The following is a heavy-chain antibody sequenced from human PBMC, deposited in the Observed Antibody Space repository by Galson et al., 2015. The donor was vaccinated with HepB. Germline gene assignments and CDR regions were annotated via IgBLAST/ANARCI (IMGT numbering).Heavy chain of an antibody. D-gene: IGHD3-22*01. Sequence: QSGAEVKKPGESLKISCKGSGYSFTSYWIGWVRQMPGKGLEWMGIIYPGDSDTRYSPSFQGQVTISADKSISTAYLQWSSLKASDTAMYYCARQYDSSGYLVYGMDVWGQGTTVTVSS. V-gene: IGHV5-51*01. J-gene: IGHJ6*02. CDR2: IYPGDSDT. CDR1: GYSFTSYW. CDR3: ARQYDSSGYLVYGMDV.